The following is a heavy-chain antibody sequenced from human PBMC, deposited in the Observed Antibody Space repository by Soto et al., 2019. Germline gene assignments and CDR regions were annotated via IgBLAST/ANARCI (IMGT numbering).Heavy chain of an antibody. CDR1: GGSISSSSYY. CDR3: ARHADSSGYLYYFDY. Sequence: PSETLSLTCTASGGSISSSSYYWGWIRQPPGKGLEWIGSIYYSGSTYYNPSLKSRVTISVDTSKNQFSLKLSSVTAADTAVYYCARHADSSGYLYYFDYWGQGTLVTVSS. J-gene: IGHJ4*02. CDR2: IYYSGST. D-gene: IGHD3-22*01. V-gene: IGHV4-39*01.